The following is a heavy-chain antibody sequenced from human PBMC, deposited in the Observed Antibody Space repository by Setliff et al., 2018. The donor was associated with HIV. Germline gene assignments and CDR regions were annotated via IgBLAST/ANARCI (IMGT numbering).Heavy chain of an antibody. CDR2: ITGSSTT. CDR1: GFRFSVYS. D-gene: IGHD1-1*01. CDR3: ARDHVVNGFDV. V-gene: IGHV3-48*01. Sequence: GGSLRLSCAASGFRFSVYSMHWVRQAPGKGLEWLSYITGSSTTYYAESVKGRFTISRDNARNSLYLQVNSLRVADTAVYFCARDHVVNGFDVWGQGTMVTVSS. J-gene: IGHJ3*01.